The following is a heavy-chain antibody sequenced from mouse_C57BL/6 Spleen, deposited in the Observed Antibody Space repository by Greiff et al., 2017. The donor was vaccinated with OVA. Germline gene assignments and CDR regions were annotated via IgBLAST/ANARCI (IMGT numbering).Heavy chain of an antibody. CDR1: GYTFTSYW. Sequence: QVQLQQPGAELVMPGASVKLSCKASGYTFTSYWMHWVKQRPGPGLEWIGEIDPSDSYTNYNQKFKGKSTLTVDKSSSTAYMQLSSLTSEDSAVYYCARFTTVVARAMDYWGQGTSVTVSS. CDR2: IDPSDSYT. D-gene: IGHD1-1*01. J-gene: IGHJ4*01. V-gene: IGHV1-69*01. CDR3: ARFTTVVARAMDY.